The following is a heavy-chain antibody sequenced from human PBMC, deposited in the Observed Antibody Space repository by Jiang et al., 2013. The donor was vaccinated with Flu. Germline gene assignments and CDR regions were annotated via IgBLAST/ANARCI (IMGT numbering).Heavy chain of an antibody. CDR3: ARGITGTVGFDY. Sequence: PGLVKPSGDPVPHLHCLWWLHQQWWLLLELDPPAPREGPGVDWVHLLHGSTYYNPSLKSRVTISVDTSKNQFSLKLSSVTAADTAVYYCARGITGTVGFDYWGQGTLVTVSS. CDR1: WLHQQWWLL. CDR2: LLHGST. V-gene: IGHV4-31*03. J-gene: IGHJ4*02. D-gene: IGHD1-7*01.